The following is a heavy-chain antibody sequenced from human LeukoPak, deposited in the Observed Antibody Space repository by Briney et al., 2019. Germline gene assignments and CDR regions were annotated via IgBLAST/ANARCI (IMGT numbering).Heavy chain of an antibody. CDR1: AGSISSSRYY. CDR2: IYYSGST. Sequence: PSQTLSLTCIVSAGSISSSRYYWGWIRQPPGKGLEWIGRIYYSGSTNYYPSLERRLTIRVNTCNTPFSLMLTPLTPPATAVHYCASGDYLCGSYLGYWGQGTLVTVSS. CDR3: ASGDYLCGSYLGY. J-gene: IGHJ4*02. V-gene: IGHV4-39*01. D-gene: IGHD3-16*02.